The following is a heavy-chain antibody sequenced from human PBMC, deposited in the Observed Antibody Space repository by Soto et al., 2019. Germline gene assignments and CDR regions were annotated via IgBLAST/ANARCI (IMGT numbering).Heavy chain of an antibody. Sequence: QITLKESGPPLVKPTQTLTLTCTFSGFSLSTSGVGVGWIRQPPGKALEWLVVIYWDDDKRYSTSLKSRLTITKDTSTTQVVLTMTNMDPVDTAIYYCAHSTYYGSGSHDYWGQGILVTVSS. V-gene: IGHV2-5*02. D-gene: IGHD3-10*01. J-gene: IGHJ4*02. CDR3: AHSTYYGSGSHDY. CDR1: GFSLSTSGVG. CDR2: IYWDDDK.